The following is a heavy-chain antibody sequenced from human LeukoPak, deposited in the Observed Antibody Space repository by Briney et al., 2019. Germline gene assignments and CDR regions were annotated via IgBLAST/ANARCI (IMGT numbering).Heavy chain of an antibody. D-gene: IGHD3-22*01. V-gene: IGHV3-23*01. CDR3: ATVPYYYDSSGYAFDI. Sequence: PGGSLRLSCAASGFTFSSYAMSWVRQAPGKGLEWVSAISGSGGSTYYADSVKGRFTISRDNSKNTLYLQMNSLRAEDTAVYYCATVPYYYDSSGYAFDIWGQGTMVTVSS. J-gene: IGHJ3*02. CDR1: GFTFSSYA. CDR2: ISGSGGST.